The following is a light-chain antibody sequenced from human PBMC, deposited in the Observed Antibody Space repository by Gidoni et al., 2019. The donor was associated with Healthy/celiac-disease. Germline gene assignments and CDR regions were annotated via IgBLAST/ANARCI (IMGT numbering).Light chain of an antibody. CDR3: QPSYSTPLT. Sequence: DIQMTQSPSSLSASVGDRVTITCRASQSISSYLNWYQQKPGKAPKLLIYAASSLQSGVPSRFSGSGSGTDFTLTISSLQPDDFATYYCQPSYSTPLTFGQGTKLEIK. J-gene: IGKJ2*01. CDR1: QSISSY. V-gene: IGKV1-39*01. CDR2: AAS.